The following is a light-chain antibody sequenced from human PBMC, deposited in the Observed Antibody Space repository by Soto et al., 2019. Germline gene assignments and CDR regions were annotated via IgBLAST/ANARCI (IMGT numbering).Light chain of an antibody. Sequence: QSVLTQDASVSGSPGQSITISCTGTSSDIGTYDLVSWYQQHPGKAPKLMIYEVSKRPSGVSNRFSGSKSGNTASLTISGLQAEGEADYYCCSYAGSPYVFGTGTKVTVL. V-gene: IGLV2-23*02. CDR2: EVS. CDR1: SSDIGTYDL. J-gene: IGLJ1*01. CDR3: CSYAGSPYV.